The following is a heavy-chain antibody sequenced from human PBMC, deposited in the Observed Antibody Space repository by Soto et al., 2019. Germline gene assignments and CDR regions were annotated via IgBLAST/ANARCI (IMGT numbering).Heavy chain of an antibody. D-gene: IGHD3-22*01. CDR1: GGSISSGGYY. Sequence: PSVTLSLTCTVSGGSISSGGYYWSWIRQHPRKGLEWIGYIYYSGSTYYNPSLKSRVTISVDTSKNQFSLKLSSVTAEDTAVYYCTTDVGYDSSGPYRPVDYWGQGTLVTVSS. J-gene: IGHJ4*02. CDR3: TTDVGYDSSGPYRPVDY. CDR2: IYYSGST. V-gene: IGHV4-31*03.